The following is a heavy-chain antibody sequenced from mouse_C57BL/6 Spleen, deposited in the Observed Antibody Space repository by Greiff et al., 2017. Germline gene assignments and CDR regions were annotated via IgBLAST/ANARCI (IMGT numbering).Heavy chain of an antibody. V-gene: IGHV1-82*01. D-gene: IGHD1-1*01. CDR2: IYPGDGDT. Sequence: QVQLQQSGPELVKPGASVKISCKASGYAFSSSWMNWVKQRPGKGLEWIGRIYPGDGDTNYNGKFKGKATLTADKSSSTAYMQLSSLTSEDSAVYFCAYYYGIPFAYWGQGTLVTVSA. J-gene: IGHJ3*01. CDR3: AYYYGIPFAY. CDR1: GYAFSSSW.